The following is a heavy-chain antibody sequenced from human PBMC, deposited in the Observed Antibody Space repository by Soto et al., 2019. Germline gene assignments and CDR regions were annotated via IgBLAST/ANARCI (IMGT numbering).Heavy chain of an antibody. CDR1: GYSISSGYY. V-gene: IGHV4-38-2*02. CDR3: AREDSRTFDP. Sequence: PSETLSLTCGVSGYSISSGYYWGWIRQPPGKGLEWIGGIYHSGSTLYNPSLQSRVTISVDTSKNQFSLKLNSVTAADTAVYYCAREDSRTFDPWGQGTLVTVSS. CDR2: IYHSGST. J-gene: IGHJ5*02. D-gene: IGHD6-13*01.